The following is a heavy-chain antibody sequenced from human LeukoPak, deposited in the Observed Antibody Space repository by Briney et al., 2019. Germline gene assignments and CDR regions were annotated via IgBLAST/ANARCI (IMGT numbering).Heavy chain of an antibody. J-gene: IGHJ4*02. CDR3: ARGGATRDYFDY. V-gene: IGHV1-2*02. D-gene: IGHD5-12*01. CDR1: AYTFTGHY. Sequence: GASVTFSCKASAYTFTGHYLHWVRQDPGQGCEWMGWINPNSGGTKYARKFQSRVTMTRDTSISTADMELSRLRSDDTAVYYCARGGATRDYFDYWGQGTLVTVSS. CDR2: INPNSGGT.